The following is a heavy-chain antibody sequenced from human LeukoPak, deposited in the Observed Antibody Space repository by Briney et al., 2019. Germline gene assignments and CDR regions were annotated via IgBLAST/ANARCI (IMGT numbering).Heavy chain of an antibody. Sequence: GGSLRLSCAASGFTFSSYAMHWVRQAPGKGLEWVAVISYDGSNKYYADSVKGRFTISRDNSKNTLYLQMSSLRSEDTAVYYCARRETVIYNWFDPWGQGTLVTVSS. D-gene: IGHD4-17*01. CDR1: GFTFSSYA. CDR2: ISYDGSNK. V-gene: IGHV3-30*04. CDR3: ARRETVIYNWFDP. J-gene: IGHJ5*02.